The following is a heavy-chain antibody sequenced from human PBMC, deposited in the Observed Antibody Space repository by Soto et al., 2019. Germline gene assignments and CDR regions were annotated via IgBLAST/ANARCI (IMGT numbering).Heavy chain of an antibody. CDR3: AKMDADLLPYYYYGMDV. V-gene: IGHV3-30*18. CDR1: GFRFSDYG. D-gene: IGHD1-26*01. CDR2: ISYDGSKT. Sequence: QVQLVESGGGVVQPGRSLRLSCAASGFRFSDYGIHWVRQAPGKGLEWVALISYDGSKTFYTDSVKGRITISRDNSKNTMYLQIDRLRAEDTAVYYCAKMDADLLPYYYYGMDVWGQGTTVTVSS. J-gene: IGHJ6*02.